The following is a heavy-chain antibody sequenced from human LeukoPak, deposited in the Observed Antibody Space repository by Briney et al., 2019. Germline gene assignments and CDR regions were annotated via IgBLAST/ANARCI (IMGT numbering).Heavy chain of an antibody. CDR1: GFTFSSYG. D-gene: IGHD3-10*01. V-gene: IGHV3-33*01. J-gene: IGHJ5*02. Sequence: GRSLRLSCAASGFTFSSYGMHWVRQAPGKGLEWVAVIWYDGSNKYYADSVKGRFTISRDNSKNTLYLQMNSLRAGDTAVYYCARDNYYGSGEDWFDPWGQGTLVTVSS. CDR3: ARDNYYGSGEDWFDP. CDR2: IWYDGSNK.